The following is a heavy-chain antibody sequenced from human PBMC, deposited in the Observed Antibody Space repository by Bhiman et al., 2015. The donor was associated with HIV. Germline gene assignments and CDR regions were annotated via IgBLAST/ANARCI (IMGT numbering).Heavy chain of an antibody. CDR2: IYYDGSNK. Sequence: QVQLVESGGGVVQPGRSLRLSCEASGFTFRNYSMHWVRQAPGRGLEWVAIIYYDGSNKYYADSVKGRFTISRDNSKNTLYVEMNSLRAEDTAVYYCAKGLKDHHNTSGYGTINAFDIWGQGTMVTVS. CDR3: AKGLKDHHNTSGYGTINAFDI. CDR1: GFTFRNYS. D-gene: IGHD3-3*01. V-gene: IGHV3-33*06. J-gene: IGHJ3*02.